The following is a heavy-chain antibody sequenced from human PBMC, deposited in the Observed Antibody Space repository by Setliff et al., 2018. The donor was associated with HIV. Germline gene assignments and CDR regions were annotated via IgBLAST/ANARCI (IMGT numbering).Heavy chain of an antibody. Sequence: ETLSLTCTVSGGSISSHYWSWIRQPPGKGLEWIGSIYYSGSTNYNPSIKSRVTISVDTSKNQFSLKLSSVTASDTAVYYCARGQYRGSWYRGLAYFDSWGQGTLVTVSS. CDR3: ARGQYRGSWYRGLAYFDS. CDR2: IYYSGST. J-gene: IGHJ4*02. CDR1: GGSISSHY. D-gene: IGHD6-13*01. V-gene: IGHV4-59*08.